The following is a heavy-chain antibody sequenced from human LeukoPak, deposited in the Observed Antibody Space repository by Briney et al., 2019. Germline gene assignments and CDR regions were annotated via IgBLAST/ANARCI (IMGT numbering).Heavy chain of an antibody. D-gene: IGHD2-21*01. CDR1: GGTFGSYA. Sequence: ASVKVSCKASGGTFGSYAISWVRQAPGQGLEWMGGIIPIFGTANYAQKFQGRVTITADESTSTAYMELSSLRSEDTAVYYCARDRYRAYCGGDCYPDHYWGQGTLVTVSS. CDR2: IIPIFGTA. CDR3: ARDRYRAYCGGDCYPDHY. V-gene: IGHV1-69*13. J-gene: IGHJ4*02.